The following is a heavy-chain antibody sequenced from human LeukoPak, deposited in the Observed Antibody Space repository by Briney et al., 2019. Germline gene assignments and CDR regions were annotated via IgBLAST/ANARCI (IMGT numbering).Heavy chain of an antibody. J-gene: IGHJ4*02. CDR2: IIPMIGTP. V-gene: IGHV1-69*13. Sequence: ASVKVSCKASGGTFSNYAISWVRQAPGQGLEWMGGIIPMIGTPNYAQKFQGRVTITADESTSTAYMELSSLRSEDTAVYYCARVRDTIFGVVQGSFDYWGQGTLVTVSS. D-gene: IGHD3-3*01. CDR3: ARVRDTIFGVVQGSFDY. CDR1: GGTFSNYA.